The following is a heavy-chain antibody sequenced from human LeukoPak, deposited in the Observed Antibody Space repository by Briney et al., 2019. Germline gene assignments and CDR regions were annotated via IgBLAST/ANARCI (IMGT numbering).Heavy chain of an antibody. Sequence: SETLSLTCTVSGGSISSYYWSWIRQPPGKGLEWIGEINHSGSTNYNPSLKSRVTISVDTSKDQFSLKLSSVTAADTAVYYCARGGYCSGGSCSPGGGNWFDPWGQGTLVTVSS. CDR2: INHSGST. V-gene: IGHV4-34*01. D-gene: IGHD2-15*01. CDR3: ARGGYCSGGSCSPGGGNWFDP. CDR1: GGSISSYY. J-gene: IGHJ5*02.